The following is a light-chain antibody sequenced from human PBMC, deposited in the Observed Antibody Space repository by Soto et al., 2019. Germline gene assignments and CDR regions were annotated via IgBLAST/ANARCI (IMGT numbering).Light chain of an antibody. Sequence: QSVLTQPASVSGSPGQSITISCSGASSDVGTYNLVSWYHQHPGKAPKLMIYEVNKRPSGVSDRFSGSKSGNTASLTISGLQAEDEADYYCCAYAGSSTHGVFGGGTKVTVL. J-gene: IGLJ3*02. CDR1: SSDVGTYNL. CDR2: EVN. V-gene: IGLV2-23*02. CDR3: CAYAGSSTHGV.